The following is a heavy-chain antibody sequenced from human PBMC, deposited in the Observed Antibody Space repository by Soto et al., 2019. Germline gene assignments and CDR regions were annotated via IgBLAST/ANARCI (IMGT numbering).Heavy chain of an antibody. V-gene: IGHV3-9*01. Sequence: EVQLVESGGGLVQPGGSLRLSCAASGFTFVDYAMHWVRQAPGQGLEWVSGISWDGGYMGYAESVKGRFTISRDNAKNALYLQMNSLRNEDTAIYYCANLPLYGSGFDCWGQGTLVSVSS. CDR1: GFTFVDYA. J-gene: IGHJ4*02. CDR2: ISWDGGYM. D-gene: IGHD3-10*01. CDR3: ANLPLYGSGFDC.